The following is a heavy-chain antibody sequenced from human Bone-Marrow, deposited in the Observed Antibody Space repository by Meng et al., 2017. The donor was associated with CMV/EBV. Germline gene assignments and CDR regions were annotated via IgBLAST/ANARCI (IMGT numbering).Heavy chain of an antibody. V-gene: IGHV3-15*01. Sequence: GESLKISCAASGFTVSSNYMSWVRQAPGKGLEWVGRIKSKTDGGTTDYAAPVKGRFTISRDDSKNTLYLQMNSLKTEDTAVYYCTTFDYWGQGTLVTVSS. CDR2: IKSKTDGGTT. CDR1: GFTVSSNY. CDR3: TTFDY. J-gene: IGHJ4*02.